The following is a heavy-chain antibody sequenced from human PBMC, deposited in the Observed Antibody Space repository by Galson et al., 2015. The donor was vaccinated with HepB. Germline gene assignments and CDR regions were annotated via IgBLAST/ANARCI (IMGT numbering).Heavy chain of an antibody. CDR2: IFYDGSSK. CDR1: GFTFSNFG. D-gene: IGHD1-20*01. Sequence: SLRLSCAASGFTFSNFGMHWVRQAPGKGLEWVAVIFYDGSSKYYADSVKGRFTISRDNSKNTVYLQINSLRPEDTAVYYCAKVPYNWNDEEWAIDMWGQGTMVTVSS. CDR3: AKVPYNWNDEEWAIDM. V-gene: IGHV3-30*18. J-gene: IGHJ3*02.